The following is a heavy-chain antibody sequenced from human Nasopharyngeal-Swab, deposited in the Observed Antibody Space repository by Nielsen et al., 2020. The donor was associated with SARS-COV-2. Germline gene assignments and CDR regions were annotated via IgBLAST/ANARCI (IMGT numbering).Heavy chain of an antibody. CDR3: VCGETTPSDY. D-gene: IGHD2-15*01. CDR2: INSDGSII. Sequence: WIRQPPGKGLVWVPRINSDGSIIDYADSVKGRFTISRDNARNTLNLQMNSLRAEDTALYYCVCGETTPSDYWGQGTLVTVSS. J-gene: IGHJ4*02. V-gene: IGHV3-74*01.